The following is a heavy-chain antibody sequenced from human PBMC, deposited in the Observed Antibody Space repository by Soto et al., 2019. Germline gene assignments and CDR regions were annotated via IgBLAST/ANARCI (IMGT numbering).Heavy chain of an antibody. D-gene: IGHD5-12*01. V-gene: IGHV4-4*02. Sequence: QVQLQESGPGLVKPSGTLSLTCAVSGGSISSRNWWSWVRQPPRKGLEWIGEIYHRGTTKYNPSLKSRVTISVDKSKNQFSLELTSVTAADTAVYYCAWLPDYWGQGTLVTVSS. J-gene: IGHJ4*02. CDR3: AWLPDY. CDR2: IYHRGTT. CDR1: GGSISSRNW.